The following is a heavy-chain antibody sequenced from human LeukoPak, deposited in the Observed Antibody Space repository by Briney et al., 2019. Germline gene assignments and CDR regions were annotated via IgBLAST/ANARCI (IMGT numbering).Heavy chain of an antibody. CDR3: AIYGSGSYSIDY. V-gene: IGHV4-34*01. CDR1: GGSFSGYY. CDR2: INHSGST. J-gene: IGHJ4*02. D-gene: IGHD3-10*01. Sequence: PSETLSLTYAVYGGSFSGYYWSWIRQPPGKGLEWIGEINHSGSTNYNPSLKSRVTISVDTSKNQFSLKLSSVTAADTAVYYCAIYGSGSYSIDYWGQGTLVTVSS.